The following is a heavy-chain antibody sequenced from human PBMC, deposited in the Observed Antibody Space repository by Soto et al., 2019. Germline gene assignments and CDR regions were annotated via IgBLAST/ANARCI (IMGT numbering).Heavy chain of an antibody. CDR2: MNPNSGNT. CDR1: GYAFTSYD. Sequence: ASVKVACKTSGYAFTSYDINWVRQATGQGLEWMGWMNPNSGNTGYAQRFQGRVTMTRDTSISTAYMELSSLRSEDTAVYYCARGLRVGIMSAYCMDVWGKGTTVTVSS. D-gene: IGHD3-3*01. J-gene: IGHJ6*03. V-gene: IGHV1-8*01. CDR3: ARGLRVGIMSAYCMDV.